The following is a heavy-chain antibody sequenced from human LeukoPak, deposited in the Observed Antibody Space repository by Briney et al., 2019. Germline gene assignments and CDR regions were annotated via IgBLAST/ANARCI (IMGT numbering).Heavy chain of an antibody. CDR1: GGSISSYY. J-gene: IGHJ6*01. V-gene: IGHV4-4*07. CDR2: VYTSGST. CDR3: ARDRVSGWFGETLTADGMDV. D-gene: IGHD3-10*01. Sequence: SETLSLTCTVSGGSISSYYWSWIRQPAGKGLEWIGRVYTSGSTTYNPSLESRVTMSLDTSKTQFSLDLSSVTAADTAVYYCARDRVSGWFGETLTADGMDVRGQGTTVTVSS.